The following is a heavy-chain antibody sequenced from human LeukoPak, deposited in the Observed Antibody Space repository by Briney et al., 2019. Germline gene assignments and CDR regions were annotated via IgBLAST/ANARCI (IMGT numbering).Heavy chain of an antibody. CDR1: GFTFSSYA. Sequence: PGGSLRLSCAASGFTFSSYAMHWVRQAPGKGLEWVAVISYDGSNKYYADSVKGRFTISRDNSKNTLYLQMNSLRAEDTAVYYCARDYLPVGGVAAAGKHAEYFQHWGQGTLVTVSS. J-gene: IGHJ1*01. CDR3: ARDYLPVGGVAAAGKHAEYFQH. V-gene: IGHV3-30-3*01. CDR2: ISYDGSNK. D-gene: IGHD6-13*01.